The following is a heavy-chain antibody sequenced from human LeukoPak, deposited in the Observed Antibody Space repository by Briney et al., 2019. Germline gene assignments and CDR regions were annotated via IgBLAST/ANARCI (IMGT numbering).Heavy chain of an antibody. CDR1: GYSFTSQT. V-gene: IGHV7-4-1*02. CDR3: ARVDRHVYYHIDL. Sequence: ASVKVSCKASGYSFTSQTINWVRQAPGQGLEWMGWINPYTGNPTYAQGFTGRFVFSLDTSVSTAFLQISSLRAEDTAVYYCARVDRHVYYHIDLWGKGTTVTVSS. D-gene: IGHD1-14*01. J-gene: IGHJ6*03. CDR2: INPYTGNP.